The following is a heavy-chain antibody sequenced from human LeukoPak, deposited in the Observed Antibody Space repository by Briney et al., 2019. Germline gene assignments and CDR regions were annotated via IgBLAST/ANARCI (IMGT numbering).Heavy chain of an antibody. CDR1: GGSISSDTYY. D-gene: IGHD6-19*01. CDR3: ASSGWYVSLDY. Sequence: PSETLSLTCTVSGGSISSDTYYWGWIRQPPGKGLEWIGSVYYSGNTYYNPSLKSRVTISVDTSKNQFSLKLSSVTAADTAVYYCASSGWYVSLDYWGQGTLVTVSS. V-gene: IGHV4-39*07. J-gene: IGHJ4*02. CDR2: VYYSGNT.